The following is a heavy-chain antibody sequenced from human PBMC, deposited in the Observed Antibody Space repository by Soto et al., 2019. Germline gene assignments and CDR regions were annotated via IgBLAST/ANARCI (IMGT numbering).Heavy chain of an antibody. D-gene: IGHD6-19*01. J-gene: IGHJ5*02. CDR2: IYHSGST. CDR1: GGSISSSNW. V-gene: IGHV4-4*02. CDR3: ARALGVAGTSSRDWFDP. Sequence: LSLTCAVSGGSISSSNWWSWVRQPPGKGLEWIGEIYHSGSTNYNPSLKSRVTISVDKSKNQFSLKLSSVTAADTAVYYCARALGVAGTSSRDWFDPWGQGTLVTVSS.